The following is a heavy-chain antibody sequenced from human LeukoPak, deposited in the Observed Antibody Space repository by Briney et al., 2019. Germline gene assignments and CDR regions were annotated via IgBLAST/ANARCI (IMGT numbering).Heavy chain of an antibody. Sequence: GGSLRLSCAASGFTFSSYTMNWVRQAPGKGLEWVSSISSSSTYINYADSVKGRFTISRDNAKNSLYLQMNSLRAEDTAVYYCARDGIAAAGSGEGAYYYYYMDVWGKGATVTVSS. CDR2: ISSSSTYI. CDR3: ARDGIAAAGSGEGAYYYYYMDV. CDR1: GFTFSSYT. J-gene: IGHJ6*03. V-gene: IGHV3-21*04. D-gene: IGHD6-13*01.